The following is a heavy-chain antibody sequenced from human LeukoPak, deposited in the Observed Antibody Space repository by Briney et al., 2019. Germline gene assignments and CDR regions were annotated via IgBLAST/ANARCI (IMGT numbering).Heavy chain of an antibody. CDR1: GYTFTSYD. Sequence: ASVKVSCKASGYTFTSYDFNGVRQAPGQGLEWLGWMNPNSGDTGYAQRFQGRVSMTRDTSITTAYMELSSLRSDDTAIYYCARNTPNYGDFDFWGQGTLVTVSS. CDR3: ARNTPNYGDFDF. D-gene: IGHD4-17*01. J-gene: IGHJ4*02. CDR2: MNPNSGDT. V-gene: IGHV1-8*01.